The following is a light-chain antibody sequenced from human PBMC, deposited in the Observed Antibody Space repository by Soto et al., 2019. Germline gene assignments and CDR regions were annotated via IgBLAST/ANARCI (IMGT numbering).Light chain of an antibody. V-gene: IGKV3-20*01. CDR3: QQLNYLPRIT. CDR1: QSVSNNY. J-gene: IGKJ5*01. CDR2: GAS. Sequence: EIVLTQTPRALFLSAGERATLSCRAIQSVSNNYLAWYQQKPGQAPRLLIYGASNRATGIPDRFSGSGSGTDFTLTISRLEPEDFAVYYCQQLNYLPRITVAQGTRLEIK.